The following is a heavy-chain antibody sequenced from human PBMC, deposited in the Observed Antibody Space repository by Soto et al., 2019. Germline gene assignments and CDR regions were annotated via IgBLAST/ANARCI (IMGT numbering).Heavy chain of an antibody. D-gene: IGHD1-26*01. CDR1: GYTFTSYY. V-gene: IGHV1-46*01. CDR2: INASCGST. J-gene: IGHJ6*02. Sequence: QVQLVQSGAEVKKNGASVKVSCKASGYTFTSYYMHWVRQAPGQGLEGMGIINASCGSTSYAQKCQGRGTMTRDKSTSTVYMELSRLRSEETAVDYCASLMWVMDVWGQGTTVTVSS. CDR3: ASLMWVMDV.